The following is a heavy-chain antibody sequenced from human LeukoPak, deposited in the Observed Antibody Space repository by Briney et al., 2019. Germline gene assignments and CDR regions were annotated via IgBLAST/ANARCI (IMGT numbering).Heavy chain of an antibody. V-gene: IGHV3-49*04. CDR1: GFTFGDYA. Sequence: GGSLRLSCTASGFTFGDYAMSWVRQAPGKGLEWVGFIRSKAYGGTTEYAASVKGRFTISRDDSKSIAYLQMNSLKTEDTAVYYCTSEIYVPVVVAATQYYFDYWGQGTLVTVSS. J-gene: IGHJ4*02. D-gene: IGHD2-15*01. CDR3: TSEIYVPVVVAATQYYFDY. CDR2: IRSKAYGGTT.